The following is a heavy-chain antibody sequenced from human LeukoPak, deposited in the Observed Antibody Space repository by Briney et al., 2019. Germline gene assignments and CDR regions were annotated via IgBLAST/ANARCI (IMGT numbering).Heavy chain of an antibody. D-gene: IGHD6-13*01. Sequence: GASLRLSCAASGFTFSNYAMSWVRQAPGKGLEWVSAITGSGGNTYYADSVKGRFTISRDNSKNTVYLQMNSLRAEDTAVYYCARDHLQAASSWYVYWGQGTLVTVSS. V-gene: IGHV3-23*01. CDR3: ARDHLQAASSWYVY. CDR2: ITGSGGNT. J-gene: IGHJ4*02. CDR1: GFTFSNYA.